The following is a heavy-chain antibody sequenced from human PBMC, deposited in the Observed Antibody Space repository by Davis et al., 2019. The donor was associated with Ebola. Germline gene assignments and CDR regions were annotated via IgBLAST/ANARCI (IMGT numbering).Heavy chain of an antibody. CDR3: TSTGSGWYVGEFDY. D-gene: IGHD6-19*01. J-gene: IGHJ4*02. CDR1: GFTFGAYA. CDR2: IRSKAYGGTT. V-gene: IGHV3-49*03. Sequence: GGSLRLSCTASGFTFGAYAMSWFRQAPGKGLEWVGFIRSKAYGGTTEYAASVKGRFTISRDDSKSIAYLQKNSLKTEDTAVYYCTSTGSGWYVGEFDYWGQGTLVTVSS.